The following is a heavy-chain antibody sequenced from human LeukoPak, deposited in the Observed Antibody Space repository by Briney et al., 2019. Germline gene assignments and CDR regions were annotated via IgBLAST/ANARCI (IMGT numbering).Heavy chain of an antibody. CDR3: ARHKSIPTNFEY. CDR2: IYPADSDT. Sequence: GESLKISCKGSAYSFTTYWIAWVRQMPGKGLEWMGIIYPADSDTRYSPSFQGQVTISADKSISTAYLQWSSLRASDTAMYYCARHKSIPTNFEYWGQGTLVTVSS. V-gene: IGHV5-51*01. D-gene: IGHD2-21*01. CDR1: AYSFTTYW. J-gene: IGHJ4*02.